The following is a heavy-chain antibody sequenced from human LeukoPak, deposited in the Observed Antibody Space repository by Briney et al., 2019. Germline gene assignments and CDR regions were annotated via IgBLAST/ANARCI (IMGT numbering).Heavy chain of an antibody. J-gene: IGHJ4*02. CDR3: ARNTRKYSGYDYAY. D-gene: IGHD5-12*01. Sequence: ASVKVSCKASGYTFTSYGISWVRQAPGQGLEWMGWISAYNGNTNYAQKRQGRVTMTTDTSTSTAYMELRSLRSDDTAVYYSARNTRKYSGYDYAYWGQGTLVTVSS. CDR2: ISAYNGNT. V-gene: IGHV1-18*01. CDR1: GYTFTSYG.